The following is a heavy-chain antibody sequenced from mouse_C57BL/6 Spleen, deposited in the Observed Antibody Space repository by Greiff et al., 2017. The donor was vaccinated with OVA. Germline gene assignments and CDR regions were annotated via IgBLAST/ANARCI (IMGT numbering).Heavy chain of an antibody. D-gene: IGHD1-1*01. CDR1: GYTFTDYE. Sequence: LVESGAELVRPGASVTLSCKASGYTFTDYEMHWVKQTPVHGLEWIGAIDPETGGTAYNQKFKGKAILTADKSSSTAYMELRSLTSEDSAVYYCTRGGYYCSSPYAMDYWGQGTSVTVSS. J-gene: IGHJ4*01. CDR2: IDPETGGT. V-gene: IGHV1-15*01. CDR3: TRGGYYCSSPYAMDY.